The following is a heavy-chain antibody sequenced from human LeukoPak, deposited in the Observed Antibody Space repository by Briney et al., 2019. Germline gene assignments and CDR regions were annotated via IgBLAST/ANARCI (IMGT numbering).Heavy chain of an antibody. CDR3: ARGWLQSGFDY. Sequence: SQTLSLTCAISGDSVSSNSGGWKWIRQSPSRGLEWVGRTYYSRSNWYNDYAVSVKSRITINPDTSKNQFSLQLNSVTPEDTAVYYCARGWLQSGFDYWAQGTLVTVSS. CDR2: TYYSRSNWYN. D-gene: IGHD5-24*01. J-gene: IGHJ4*02. V-gene: IGHV6-1*01. CDR1: GDSVSSNSGG.